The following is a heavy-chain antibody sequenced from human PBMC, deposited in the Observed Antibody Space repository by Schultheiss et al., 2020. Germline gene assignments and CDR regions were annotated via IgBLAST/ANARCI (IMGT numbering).Heavy chain of an antibody. Sequence: SETLSLTCTVSGGSISSYYWSWIRQPPGKGLEWIGYAYYSGSTYYNPSLKSRVIISVDTSKNQFSLNLRSVTAADTAVYYCARDNYYVSGDGRWIDPWGQGTLVTVSS. J-gene: IGHJ5*02. CDR3: ARDNYYVSGDGRWIDP. D-gene: IGHD3-10*01. CDR1: GGSISSYY. CDR2: AYYSGST. V-gene: IGHV4-59*01.